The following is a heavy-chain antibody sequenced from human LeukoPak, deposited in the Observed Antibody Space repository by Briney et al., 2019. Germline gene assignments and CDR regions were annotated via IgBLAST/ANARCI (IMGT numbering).Heavy chain of an antibody. CDR2: ISYDGSNK. CDR3: ARVGSGYCSSTSCYDIDY. V-gene: IGHV3-30-3*01. Sequence: GGSLRLSCAASGFTFSSYAMHWVRQAPGKGLEWVAVISYDGSNKYYADSVKGRFTISRDNSKNTLYLQMNSLRAEDTAVYYCARVGSGYCSSTSCYDIDYWGQGTLVTVSS. J-gene: IGHJ4*02. D-gene: IGHD2-2*01. CDR1: GFTFSSYA.